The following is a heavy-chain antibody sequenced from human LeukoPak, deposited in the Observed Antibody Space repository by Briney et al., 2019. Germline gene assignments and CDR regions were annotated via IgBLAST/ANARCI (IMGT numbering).Heavy chain of an antibody. D-gene: IGHD2-15*01. J-gene: IGHJ4*02. CDR2: IKQDGSQK. CDR3: ARASLSSLLTFDY. V-gene: IGHV3-7*01. CDR1: GFTSSSYW. Sequence: GGSLRLSCAASGFTSSSYWMNWVRQAPGKGLEWVAIIKQDGSQKYYVDSVKGRFTISTDTAKNSLYLLMNSLRAEDTAVYYCARASLSSLLTFDYWGQGTLVTVSS.